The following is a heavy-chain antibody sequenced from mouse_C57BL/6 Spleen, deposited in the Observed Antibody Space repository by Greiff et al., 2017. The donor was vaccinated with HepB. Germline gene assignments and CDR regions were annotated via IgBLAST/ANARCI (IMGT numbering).Heavy chain of an antibody. Sequence: VQLQQSGPELVKPGASVKISCKASGYAFSSSWMNWVKQRPGKGLEWIGRIYPGDGDTNYNGKFKGKATLTADKSSSTAYMQLRSLTSEDSAVYFCGTGTGAWFAYWGQGTLVTVSA. CDR1: GYAFSSSW. D-gene: IGHD4-1*01. J-gene: IGHJ3*01. CDR3: GTGTGAWFAY. CDR2: IYPGDGDT. V-gene: IGHV1-82*01.